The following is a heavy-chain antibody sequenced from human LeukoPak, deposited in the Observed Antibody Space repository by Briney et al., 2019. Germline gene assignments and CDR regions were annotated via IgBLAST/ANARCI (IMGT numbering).Heavy chain of an antibody. CDR2: IYSGGST. CDR3: ARDDPYYYDSSGYYLDY. J-gene: IGHJ4*02. D-gene: IGHD3-22*01. V-gene: IGHV3-53*01. CDR1: GFTVSSNY. Sequence: GGSLRLSCAASGFTVSSNYMSWVRQAPGKGLEWVSIIYSGGSTFYADSVKGRFTISRDNSKNTLYLQMNSLRAEDTAVYYCARDDPYYYDSSGYYLDYWGQGTLVTVSS.